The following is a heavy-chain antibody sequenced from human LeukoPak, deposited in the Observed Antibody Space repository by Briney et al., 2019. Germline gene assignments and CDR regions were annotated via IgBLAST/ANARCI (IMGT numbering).Heavy chain of an antibody. D-gene: IGHD3-22*01. CDR2: ISVYNGHT. CDR1: GYTFNHYG. V-gene: IGHV1-18*01. CDR3: VRDFPMIQTYFEY. J-gene: IGHJ4*02. Sequence: ASVKVSCKASGYTFNHYGISWVRQAPGQGLEWIGWISVYNGHTNYAQMPRDRVIMTTDTSTSTAYLELRSLRSDGTAVYYCVRDFPMIQTYFEYWGQGTLVTVSS.